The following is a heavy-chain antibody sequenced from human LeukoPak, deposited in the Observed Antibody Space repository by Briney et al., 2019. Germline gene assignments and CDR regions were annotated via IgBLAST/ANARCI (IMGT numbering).Heavy chain of an antibody. CDR1: GGSFSGYY. CDR2: INHSGST. Sequence: SETLSLTCAVYGGSFSGYYWSWIRQPPGKGLEWIGEINHSGSTNYNPSLKSRVTISVDTSKNQFSLKLSSVTAADTAVYYCARVDYGGNPLDYWGQGTLVTVSS. D-gene: IGHD4-23*01. CDR3: ARVDYGGNPLDY. V-gene: IGHV4-34*01. J-gene: IGHJ4*02.